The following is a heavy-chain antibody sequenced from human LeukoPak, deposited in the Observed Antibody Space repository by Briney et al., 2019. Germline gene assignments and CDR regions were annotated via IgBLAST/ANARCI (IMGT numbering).Heavy chain of an antibody. CDR3: ARVVPAANYYYYMDV. V-gene: IGHV4-34*01. J-gene: IGHJ6*03. CDR1: GGSFSSYY. Sequence: PSETLSLTCAVYGGSFSSYYWTWIRQPPGKGLEWIGEINHSGSTNYNPSLKSRVTISVDTSKNQFSLKLSSVTAADTAVYYCARVVPAANYYYYMDVWGKGTTVTISS. CDR2: INHSGST. D-gene: IGHD2-2*01.